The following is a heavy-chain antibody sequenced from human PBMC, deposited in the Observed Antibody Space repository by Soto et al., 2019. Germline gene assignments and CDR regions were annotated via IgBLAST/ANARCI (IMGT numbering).Heavy chain of an antibody. CDR2: IIPIFGTA. CDR1: GGTFSSYA. J-gene: IGHJ4*02. V-gene: IGHV1-69*01. D-gene: IGHD3-3*01. Sequence: QVQLVQSGAEVKKPGSSVKVSCKASGGTFSSYAISWVRQAPGQGLEWMGGIIPIFGTANYAQKFQCRGTITADESTSTAYMELSSLRSEDTAGYYCARNKSITIFGVVTPWSLGYWGQRTLVTVAS. CDR3: ARNKSITIFGVVTPWSLGY.